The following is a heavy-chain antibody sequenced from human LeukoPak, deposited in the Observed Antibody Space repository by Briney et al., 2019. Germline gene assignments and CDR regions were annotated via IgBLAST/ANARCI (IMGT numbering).Heavy chain of an antibody. Sequence: PSETLYLTRTVSGGSISSYYWSWIRQPSGKGLEWIGYIYYSGSTNYNPSLKSRVTISVDTSKNQFSLKLSSVTAADTAVYYCAREAEAKYSNYVDYWGQGTLVTVSP. J-gene: IGHJ4*02. CDR3: AREAEAKYSNYVDY. V-gene: IGHV4-59*01. D-gene: IGHD4-11*01. CDR1: GGSISSYY. CDR2: IYYSGST.